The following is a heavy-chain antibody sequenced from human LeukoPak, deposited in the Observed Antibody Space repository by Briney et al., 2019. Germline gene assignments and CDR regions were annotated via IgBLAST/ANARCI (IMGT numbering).Heavy chain of an antibody. CDR3: SAMVKVYFDY. D-gene: IGHD5-18*01. J-gene: IGHJ4*02. Sequence: GGSLRLSCAASGFTFSSCGMHWVRQAPGKGLEWVAFIRYDGSNKYYADSVKGRFTISRDNSKNTLYLQMNSLRAEDTAVYYCSAMVKVYFDYWGQGTLVTVSS. V-gene: IGHV3-30*02. CDR2: IRYDGSNK. CDR1: GFTFSSCG.